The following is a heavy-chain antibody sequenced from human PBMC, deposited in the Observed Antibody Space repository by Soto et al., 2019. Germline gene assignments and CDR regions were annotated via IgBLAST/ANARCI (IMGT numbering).Heavy chain of an antibody. Sequence: GGSLRLSCAASGFTFSKHWMHWVRQAPGKGLVSVSHIKTDGSFTRDADSVKGRFTISRDNARNTLYLQMNSLRAEDTAVYYCARDNNWSLDYWGQGTLVTVSS. D-gene: IGHD1-1*01. CDR1: GFTFSKHW. CDR3: ARDNNWSLDY. CDR2: IKTDGSFT. J-gene: IGHJ4*02. V-gene: IGHV3-74*01.